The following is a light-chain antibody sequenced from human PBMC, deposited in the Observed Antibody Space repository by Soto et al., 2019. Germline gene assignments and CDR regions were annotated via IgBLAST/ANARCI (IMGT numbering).Light chain of an antibody. J-gene: IGKJ5*01. CDR2: GAS. CDR1: QRVDDSH. CDR3: QQYRMSPNT. Sequence: DIVLTQSPGTLSLSPVARATLCCRASQRVDDSHLAWYPLRPGQAPRLLIYGASTRATGIPDRFSGSGSGTDGSLTIRGLKPEEGAVDYGQQYRMSPNTVGQGTRREIK. V-gene: IGKV3-20*01.